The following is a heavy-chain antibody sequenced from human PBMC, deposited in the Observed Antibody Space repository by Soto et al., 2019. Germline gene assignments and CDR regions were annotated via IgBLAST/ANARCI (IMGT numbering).Heavy chain of an antibody. CDR2: INPNSGGT. V-gene: IGHV1-2*04. J-gene: IGHJ3*02. Sequence: PGASVKVSCKASGYTFTGYYMHWVRQAPGQGLEWMGWINPNSGGTNYAQKFQGWVTMTRDTSISTAYMELSRLRSDDTAVYYCARARTDTVQLERRDAFDIWGQGTMVTVSS. D-gene: IGHD1-1*01. CDR3: ARARTDTVQLERRDAFDI. CDR1: GYTFTGYY.